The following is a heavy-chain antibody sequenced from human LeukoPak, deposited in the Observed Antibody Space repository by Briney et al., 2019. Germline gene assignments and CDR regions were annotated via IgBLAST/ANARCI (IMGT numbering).Heavy chain of an antibody. J-gene: IGHJ4*02. CDR3: VGLGENY. CDR1: GFTVSSKY. Sequence: GGSLRLSCAASGFTVSSKYMAWVRQAPGKGLEWVSYISSRSSTIYHTDSVKGRFTVPRDNAKNSLNLQMNSLRAEDTAVYYCVGLGENYWGQGTLVTVSS. D-gene: IGHD3-10*01. CDR2: ISSRSSTI. V-gene: IGHV3-48*01.